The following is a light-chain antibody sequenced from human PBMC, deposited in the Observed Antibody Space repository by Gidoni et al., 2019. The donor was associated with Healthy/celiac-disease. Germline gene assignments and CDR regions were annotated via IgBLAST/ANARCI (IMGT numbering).Light chain of an antibody. CDR2: GAS. J-gene: IGKJ3*01. CDR1: QRVSSSY. V-gene: IGKV3-20*01. CDR3: QQYGSSPPFT. Sequence: EIVLTQSPGTLPLSPGERAPLSCRASQRVSSSYLAWYQQKPGQAPSLLLYGASSRATGIPARFIGSGSGTDFTLTISRLEPEDFAVYYCQQYGSSPPFTFGPGTKVDIK.